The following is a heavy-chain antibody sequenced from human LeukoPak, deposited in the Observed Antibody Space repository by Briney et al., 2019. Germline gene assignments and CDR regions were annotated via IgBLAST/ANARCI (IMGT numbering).Heavy chain of an antibody. CDR3: ARARITIFGVVQASANWFDP. CDR1: GFTFSSYS. V-gene: IGHV3-48*01. CDR2: ISSSSSTI. D-gene: IGHD3-3*01. Sequence: PGGSLRLSCAASGFTFSSYSMNWVRQAPGKGLEWASYISSSSSTIYYADSVKGRFTISRDNAKNSLYLQMNSLRAEDTAVYYSARARITIFGVVQASANWFDPWGQGTLVTVSS. J-gene: IGHJ5*02.